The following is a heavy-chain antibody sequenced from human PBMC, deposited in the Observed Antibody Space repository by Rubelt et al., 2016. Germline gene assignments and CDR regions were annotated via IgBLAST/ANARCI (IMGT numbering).Heavy chain of an antibody. D-gene: IGHD3-3*01. Sequence: QKFQGRVTITRDTSASTAYMELSSLRSEDTAVYYCARDLDFPWFDYWGQGTLVTVSS. J-gene: IGHJ4*02. V-gene: IGHV1-3*01. CDR3: ARDLDFPWFDY.